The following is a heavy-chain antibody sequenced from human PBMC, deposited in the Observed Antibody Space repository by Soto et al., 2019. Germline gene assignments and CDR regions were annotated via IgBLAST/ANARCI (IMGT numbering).Heavy chain of an antibody. J-gene: IGHJ4*02. Sequence: QVQLQQWGAGLLKPSETLSLTCAVYGGSFSGYYWSWIRQPPGKGLEWIGEINHSGSTNYNPSLKSRVTISVDTSKNQFSLKLSSVTAADTAVYYYARGSAGYSSSWYFDYWGQGTLVTVSS. V-gene: IGHV4-34*01. CDR1: GGSFSGYY. D-gene: IGHD6-13*01. CDR3: ARGSAGYSSSWYFDY. CDR2: INHSGST.